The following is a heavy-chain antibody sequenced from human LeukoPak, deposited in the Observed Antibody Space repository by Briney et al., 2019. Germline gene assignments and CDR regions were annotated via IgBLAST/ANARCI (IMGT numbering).Heavy chain of an antibody. V-gene: IGHV3-30-3*02. D-gene: IGHD3-3*01. Sequence: GGSLRLSCAASGFTFSRYAMHWVRQAPGKGLEWVALISYDASNKYYADFVRGRFTISRDNSKNTLYLQMNTLRAEDTAVYYCAKTRLLEWSREDLDYWGQGTLVTVSS. CDR2: ISYDASNK. J-gene: IGHJ4*02. CDR1: GFTFSRYA. CDR3: AKTRLLEWSREDLDY.